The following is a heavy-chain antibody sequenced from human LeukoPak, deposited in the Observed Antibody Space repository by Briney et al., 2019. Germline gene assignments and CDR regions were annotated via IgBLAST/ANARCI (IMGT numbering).Heavy chain of an antibody. CDR3: VRTSHNWFDA. Sequence: GGSLRLSCAASGFTVSSYWMHWVRQAPGKGLVWVSLINSDGSSTTYADSVKGRFTISRDNAKNTFYLEMNSLRAEDTAVYYCVRTSHNWFDAWGKGTLVTVSS. CDR1: GFTVSSYW. V-gene: IGHV3-74*01. J-gene: IGHJ5*02. CDR2: INSDGSST.